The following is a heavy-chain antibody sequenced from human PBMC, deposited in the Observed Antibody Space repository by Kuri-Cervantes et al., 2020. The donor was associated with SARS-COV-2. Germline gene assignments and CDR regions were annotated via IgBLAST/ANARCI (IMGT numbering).Heavy chain of an antibody. CDR3: AGGGRIAAAGTSKGDWFDP. Sequence: GSLRLSCAVYGGSFSGYYWSWIRQPPGKGLEWIGEINHSGSTNYNPSLKSRVTISVDTSKNQFSLKLSSVTAADTAVYYCAGGGRIAAAGTSKGDWFDPWGQGTLVTVSS. CDR1: GGSFSGYY. D-gene: IGHD6-13*01. CDR2: INHSGST. J-gene: IGHJ5*02. V-gene: IGHV4-34*01.